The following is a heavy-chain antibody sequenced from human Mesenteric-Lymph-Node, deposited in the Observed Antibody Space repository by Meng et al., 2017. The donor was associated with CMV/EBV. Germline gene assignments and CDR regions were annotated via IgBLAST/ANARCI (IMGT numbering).Heavy chain of an antibody. J-gene: IGHJ3*02. Sequence: GESLKISCAASGFTVSSNYMSWVRQAPGKGLEWVSAISGSGGSTYYADSVKGRFTISRDNSKNTLYVQMNSLRAEDTAVYYCAKVEGYSPRDAFDIWGQGTMVTVSS. V-gene: IGHV3-23*01. CDR2: ISGSGGST. CDR1: GFTVSSNY. CDR3: AKVEGYSPRDAFDI. D-gene: IGHD5-18*01.